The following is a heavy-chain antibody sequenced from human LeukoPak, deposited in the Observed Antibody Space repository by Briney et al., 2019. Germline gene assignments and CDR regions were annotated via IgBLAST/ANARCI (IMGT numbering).Heavy chain of an antibody. D-gene: IGHD4/OR15-4a*01. J-gene: IGHJ4*02. CDR3: IGAWF. CDR2: IKNDGSEI. V-gene: IGHV3-7*01. Sequence: GGSLRLSCAAPGFAFSDYWMSWVRQAPGKGLEWVANIKNDGSEIYYVDSVKGRFTISRDNAKNSLYLQMNSLRADDTAVYYCIGAWFWGQGALVTVSS. CDR1: GFAFSDYW.